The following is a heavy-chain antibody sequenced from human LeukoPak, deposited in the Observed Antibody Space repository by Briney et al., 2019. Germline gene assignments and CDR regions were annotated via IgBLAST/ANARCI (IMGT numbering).Heavy chain of an antibody. CDR1: GFTFSSYE. Sequence: AGGSLRLSCVASGFTFSSYEMNWVRQAPGKGLEWVSYISSSGSTIYYADSVKGRFTISRDNAKNSLYLQMNSLRAEDTAVYYCARGGFDYGDYFDYWGQGTLVTVSS. J-gene: IGHJ4*02. D-gene: IGHD4-17*01. V-gene: IGHV3-48*03. CDR2: ISSSGSTI. CDR3: ARGGFDYGDYFDY.